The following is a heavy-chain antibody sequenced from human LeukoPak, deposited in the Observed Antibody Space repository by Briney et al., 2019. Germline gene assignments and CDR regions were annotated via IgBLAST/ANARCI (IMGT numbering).Heavy chain of an antibody. V-gene: IGHV3-21*01. Sequence: PGGSLRLSCAASGFSFNSYNMNWVRQAPGKGLEWVSSITSSSSYIFYADSVKGRFTISRDNAKNSLDLQMNSLRAEDTAVYFCARDRRVGTSDAFDIWGQGTMVTVSS. D-gene: IGHD1-26*01. CDR1: GFSFNSYN. CDR3: ARDRRVGTSDAFDI. J-gene: IGHJ3*02. CDR2: ITSSSSYI.